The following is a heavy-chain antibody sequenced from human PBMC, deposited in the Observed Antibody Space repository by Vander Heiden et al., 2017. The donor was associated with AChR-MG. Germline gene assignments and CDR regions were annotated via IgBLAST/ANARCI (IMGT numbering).Heavy chain of an antibody. Sequence: EMQLLESGGGLVQPEGSMSLSCAASGFPFSSYAMSWVRQAPGKGLELVSTISGSGGSTYYAYSVKGRFTISRDNSKNTLYLQMNSLRAEDTAVYYCAKDNTGGTYPDYWGQGTLVTVSS. D-gene: IGHD1-26*01. V-gene: IGHV3-23*01. CDR3: AKDNTGGTYPDY. J-gene: IGHJ4*02. CDR1: GFPFSSYA. CDR2: ISGSGGST.